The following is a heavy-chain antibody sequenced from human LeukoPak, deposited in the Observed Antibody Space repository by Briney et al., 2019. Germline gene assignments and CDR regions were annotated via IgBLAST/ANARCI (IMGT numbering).Heavy chain of an antibody. D-gene: IGHD3-10*01. V-gene: IGHV3-21*04. CDR2: ISSSSSYI. CDR1: GFTFSSYS. J-gene: IGHJ3*02. Sequence: GGSLRLSCAASGFTFSSYSMNWVRQAPGKGLEWVSSISSSSSYIYYADSVKGRFTISRDNSKNTLYLQMNSLRAEDTAVYYCAKANYYGSGDTAFDIWGQGTMVTVSS. CDR3: AKANYYGSGDTAFDI.